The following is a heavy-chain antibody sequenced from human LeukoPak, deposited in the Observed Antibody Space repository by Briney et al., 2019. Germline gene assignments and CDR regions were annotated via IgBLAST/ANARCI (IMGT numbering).Heavy chain of an antibody. CDR2: IYYSGST. CDR1: GDSISDYY. Sequence: SETLSLTCTVSGDSISDYYWYWIRQPPGRGLEWIGYIYYSGSTNYNPPLKSRVTISIDTSRSQFSLKLISVTAADTGVYYCARGIYYGSGSYSPARYGLDVWGHGTTVTVSS. CDR3: ARGIYYGSGSYSPARYGLDV. D-gene: IGHD3-10*01. J-gene: IGHJ6*02. V-gene: IGHV4-59*12.